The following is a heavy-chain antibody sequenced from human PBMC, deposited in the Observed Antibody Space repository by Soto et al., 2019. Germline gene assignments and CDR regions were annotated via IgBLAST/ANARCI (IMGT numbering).Heavy chain of an antibody. V-gene: IGHV3-23*01. CDR1: GFTFSSNA. CDR3: AYYCSGDSCLCARLDY. Sequence: GGSLRLSCAASGFTFSSNAICWGRLAPGTGQEWVSAISGSGGSTYYADSAKGRFTISRDNSKNTLYPQMNSPRAADTAVYYCAYYCSGDSCLCARLDYWGQGTLVTVSS. J-gene: IGHJ4*02. D-gene: IGHD2-15*01. CDR2: ISGSGGST.